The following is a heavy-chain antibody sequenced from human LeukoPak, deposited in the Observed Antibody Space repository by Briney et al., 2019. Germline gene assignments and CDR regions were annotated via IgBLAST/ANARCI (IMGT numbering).Heavy chain of an antibody. CDR2: ISSSSSTI. CDR1: GFTFGSYS. Sequence: GGSLRLSCAASGFTFGSYSMNWVRQAPGQGLEWVPYISSSSSTIYYADSVKGRFTISRDNAKNSLYLQMNSLRAEDTAVYYCARGKYSSSSGLYYYYYMDVWGKGTTVTVSS. CDR3: ARGKYSSSSGLYYYYYMDV. V-gene: IGHV3-48*01. D-gene: IGHD6-6*01. J-gene: IGHJ6*03.